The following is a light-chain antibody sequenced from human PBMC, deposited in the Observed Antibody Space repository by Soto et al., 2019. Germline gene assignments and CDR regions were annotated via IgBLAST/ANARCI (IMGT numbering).Light chain of an antibody. CDR3: QKSYSTTRT. CDR1: QPITKY. Sequence: DIQMTQSPSSLSASVGDRVTITCRASQPITKYLNWYQQKPGKAPELLIYAASSLQSGVPSRFSGTESGTDLTLTTSSLQTEDFEPYYCQKSYSTTRTFGKGPRWISN. CDR2: AAS. J-gene: IGKJ1*01. V-gene: IGKV1-39*01.